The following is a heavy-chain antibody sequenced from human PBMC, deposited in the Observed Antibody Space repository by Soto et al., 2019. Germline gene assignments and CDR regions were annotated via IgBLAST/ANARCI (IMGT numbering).Heavy chain of an antibody. CDR3: AKVSGSYYYGMDV. CDR2: IYHSGST. Sequence: QVQLQESGPGLVKPSGTLSLTCAVSGGSISSSNWWSWVRQPPGKGLEWIGEIYHSGSTNYNPSPXXRXXTSVDKSKNQFSLKLSSVAAADAAVYYCAKVSGSYYYGMDVWGQGTTVTVSS. CDR1: GGSISSSNW. J-gene: IGHJ6*02. V-gene: IGHV4-4*02. D-gene: IGHD1-26*01.